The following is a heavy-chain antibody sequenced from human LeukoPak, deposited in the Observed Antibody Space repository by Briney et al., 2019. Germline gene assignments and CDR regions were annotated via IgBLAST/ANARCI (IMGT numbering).Heavy chain of an antibody. CDR3: AREDYYDSGSNDY. V-gene: IGHV1-8*03. D-gene: IGHD3-22*01. J-gene: IGHJ4*02. CDR1: GGTFSSYA. CDR2: INPNSGIT. Sequence: GASVKVSCKASGGTFSSYAISWVRQATGQGLEWMGWINPNSGITVYAQKFQGRVTITRNPSISTAYMELSSLRSEDTAVYYCAREDYYDSGSNDYWGQGTLVTVSS.